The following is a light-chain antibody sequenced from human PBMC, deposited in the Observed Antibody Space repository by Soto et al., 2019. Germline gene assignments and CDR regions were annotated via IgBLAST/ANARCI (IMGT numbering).Light chain of an antibody. CDR2: GAS. CDR3: QQYDKWPRT. J-gene: IGKJ1*01. Sequence: EVLMTQSPATLSVSPGERASLSCRASQSVSRKLAWYQQTRGQAPRLLIYGASTSATGVPARFSGSGSGTEFTVTISTLHSGEFAVYHGQQYDKWPRTCGQGTKVEI. CDR1: QSVSRK. V-gene: IGKV3-15*01.